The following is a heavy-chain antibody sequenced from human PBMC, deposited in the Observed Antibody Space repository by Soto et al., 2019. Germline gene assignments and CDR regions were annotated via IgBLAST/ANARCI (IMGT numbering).Heavy chain of an antibody. CDR3: ARTYCSGGSCYYLDY. CDR1: GFTLSSYA. V-gene: IGHV3-23*01. CDR2: ISVSGGST. J-gene: IGHJ4*02. Sequence: GGSLRLSCAASGFTLSSYAMCWVRQAPGEGLEWVSRISVSGGSTNYADSVKGRFTISRDNSENTLYLQMNSLRAEDTAVYYCARTYCSGGSCYYLDYWGQGTLVTVSS. D-gene: IGHD2-15*01.